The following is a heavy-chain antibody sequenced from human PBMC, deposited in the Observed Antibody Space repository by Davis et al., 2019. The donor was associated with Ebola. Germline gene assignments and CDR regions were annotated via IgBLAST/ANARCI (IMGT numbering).Heavy chain of an antibody. CDR1: GGSISSGYY. V-gene: IGHV4-61*01. D-gene: IGHD4-17*01. CDR2: IYYSGST. Sequence: SETLSLPCTVSGGSISSGYYWSWIRQPPGKGLEWLGYIYYSGSTNYNPSLKSRVTISVDRSKNQFSLKLSSVTAADTAVYYCARALGDNGDYPRSTSHWYFDLWGRGTLVTVSS. J-gene: IGHJ2*01. CDR3: ARALGDNGDYPRSTSHWYFDL.